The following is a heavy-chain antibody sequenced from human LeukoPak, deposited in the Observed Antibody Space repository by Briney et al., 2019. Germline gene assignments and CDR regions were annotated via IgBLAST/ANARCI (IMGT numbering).Heavy chain of an antibody. CDR1: GFTFSACA. V-gene: IGHV3-23*01. D-gene: IGHD6-13*01. J-gene: IGHJ4*02. Sequence: GGSLRLSCAASGFTFSACAMTWVRQAPGKGLEWVSVISGNGGSTYYADSVKGRFTISRDNSKNTLFLQMNSLRAEDTALYYCAKDSDYCGSWQSFWGQGTLVTVSS. CDR2: ISGNGGST. CDR3: AKDSDYCGSWQSF.